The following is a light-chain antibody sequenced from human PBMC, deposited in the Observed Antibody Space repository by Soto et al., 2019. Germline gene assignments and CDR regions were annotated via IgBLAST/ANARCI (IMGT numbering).Light chain of an antibody. CDR2: DAS. Sequence: DIQMTQSPSTLSASVGDRVTITCRASQSTSRWLAWYQQKPGKAPKVMIYDASSLKSGVPSRFSGSGSGTEFTLTISSLQPDDFATYYCQQYNTYSTFGQGTKVDIK. V-gene: IGKV1-5*01. CDR3: QQYNTYST. J-gene: IGKJ2*01. CDR1: QSTSRW.